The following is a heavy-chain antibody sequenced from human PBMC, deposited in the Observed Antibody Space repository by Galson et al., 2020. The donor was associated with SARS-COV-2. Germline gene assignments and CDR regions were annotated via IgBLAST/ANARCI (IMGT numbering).Heavy chain of an antibody. CDR2: IYYSGRT. V-gene: IGHV4-39*01. Sequence: SETLSLTCTVSGGSISSSSYYWGWIRQPPGKGLEWIGSIYYSGRTYYNPSLKSRVTISVDTSKNQFSLKLSSVTAADTAVYYCARQLDILTGYPFLFDYWGQGTLVTVSS. J-gene: IGHJ4*02. D-gene: IGHD3-9*01. CDR1: GGSISSSSYY. CDR3: ARQLDILTGYPFLFDY.